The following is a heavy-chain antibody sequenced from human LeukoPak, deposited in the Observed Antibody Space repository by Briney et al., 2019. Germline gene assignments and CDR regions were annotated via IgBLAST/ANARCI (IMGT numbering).Heavy chain of an antibody. Sequence: GGSLRLSCAASGFTFSNYWVHWVRQAPGKGLVWVSRINPDGSTINYADSVKGRFTISGGNAKNTLYLQMNSLRAEDTAVYYCATAGNYRFDYWGQGTLVTVSS. J-gene: IGHJ4*02. CDR1: GFTFSNYW. D-gene: IGHD1-7*01. CDR3: ATAGNYRFDY. V-gene: IGHV3-74*01. CDR2: INPDGSTI.